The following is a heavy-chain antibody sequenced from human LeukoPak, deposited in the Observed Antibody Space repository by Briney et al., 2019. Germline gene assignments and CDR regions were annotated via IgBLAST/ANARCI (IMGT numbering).Heavy chain of an antibody. CDR2: ISTYNGNT. CDR1: GYTFTTYG. D-gene: IGHD1-1*01. V-gene: IGHV1-18*01. Sequence: ASVKVSCKASGYTFTTYGITWVRQAPGQGLEWMGWISTYNGNTNYAQKLQGRVTMTTDTSTSTAYMDLRSLRSDDTAVYHCARYGLGRTTKSFDYWGQGTLVTVSS. CDR3: ARYGLGRTTKSFDY. J-gene: IGHJ4*02.